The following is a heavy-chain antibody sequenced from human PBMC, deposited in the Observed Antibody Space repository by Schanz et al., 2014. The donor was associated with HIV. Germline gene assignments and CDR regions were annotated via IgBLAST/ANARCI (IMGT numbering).Heavy chain of an antibody. J-gene: IGHJ4*02. V-gene: IGHV3-30*18. Sequence: QVQLVESGGGVVQPGRSLRLSCAASGFTFSSYGMHWVRQAPGKGLEWVAVTSNDGIKKNFADSVRGRFTSSRDNAKNTLYVQIRSLRNEDTAVYYCVKGERIGYRIEVTGPTFDYWGQGTLVTVSS. CDR3: VKGERIGYRIEVTGPTFDY. CDR1: GFTFSSYG. CDR2: TSNDGIKK. D-gene: IGHD3-22*01.